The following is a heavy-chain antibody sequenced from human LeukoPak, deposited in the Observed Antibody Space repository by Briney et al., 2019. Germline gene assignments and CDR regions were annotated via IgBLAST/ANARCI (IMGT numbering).Heavy chain of an antibody. J-gene: IGHJ4*02. V-gene: IGHV3-48*04. CDR2: ISSSGSTI. D-gene: IGHD2-21*02. CDR3: ARDLIEGGDCYSDY. Sequence: GRSLRLSCAASGFTFSSYAIHWVRQAPGKGLEWVSYISSSGSTIYYADSVKGRFTISRDNAKNSLYLQMNSLRAEDTAVYYCARDLIEGGDCYSDYWGQGTLVTVSS. CDR1: GFTFSSYA.